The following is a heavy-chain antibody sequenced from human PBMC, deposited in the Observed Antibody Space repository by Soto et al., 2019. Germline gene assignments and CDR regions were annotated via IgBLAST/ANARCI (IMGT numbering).Heavy chain of an antibody. CDR2: MSAHNGNT. CDR1: GYAFTTYG. V-gene: IGHV1-18*01. D-gene: IGHD1-1*01. J-gene: IGHJ4*02. Sequence: QVHLVQSGAEVKKPGASVKVSCKGSGYAFTTYGITWVRQAPGQGLEWMGWMSAHNGNTNYAQKLQGRVTVTRDTSTSTAYMELRSLISDDTAVYYCARGRYGDYWGQGALVTVSS. CDR3: ARGRYGDY.